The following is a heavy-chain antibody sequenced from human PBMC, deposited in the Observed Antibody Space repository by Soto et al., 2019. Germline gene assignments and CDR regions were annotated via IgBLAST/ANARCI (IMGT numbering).Heavy chain of an antibody. D-gene: IGHD6-19*01. CDR3: AKGGSSGWFYFDF. V-gene: IGHV3-23*01. CDR2: TPGSGGSA. J-gene: IGHJ4*02. CDR1: VFTFGTYA. Sequence: SGGSLRLACASSVFTFGTYAMNWVRQAPGKGLEWVSSTPGSGGSAYYADSVRGRFTISRDNSKNTVYLQLDSLRPEDSAIYYCAKGGSSGWFYFDFWGQGTQVTVSS.